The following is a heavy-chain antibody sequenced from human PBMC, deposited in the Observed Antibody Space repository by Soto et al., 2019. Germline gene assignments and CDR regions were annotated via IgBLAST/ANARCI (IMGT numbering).Heavy chain of an antibody. Sequence: SETLSLTCAVSGGSISSGGYSWSWIRQPPGKGLEWIGYIYHSGSTYYNPSLKSRVTISVDRSKNQFSLKLSSVTAADTAVYYCASSMPTVTSGGWFDPWGQATLVTVSS. J-gene: IGHJ5*02. CDR2: IYHSGST. CDR1: GGSISSGGYS. CDR3: ASSMPTVTSGGWFDP. V-gene: IGHV4-30-2*01. D-gene: IGHD4-17*01.